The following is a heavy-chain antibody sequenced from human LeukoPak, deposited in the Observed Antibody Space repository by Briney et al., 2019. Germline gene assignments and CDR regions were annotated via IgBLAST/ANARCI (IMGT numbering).Heavy chain of an antibody. CDR3: ARRVVGGTDYFDY. CDR2: IKIDGTEK. V-gene: IGHV3-7*01. Sequence: GGSLSLSCASSGFAFGTYWMTWVRQSRGTGLEGVANIKIDGTEKRYADSVKGRFTISRDNAKNSLYLQMSSLRAEDTAVYYCARRVVGGTDYFDYWGQGTLVTVSS. J-gene: IGHJ4*02. CDR1: GFAFGTYW. D-gene: IGHD1-26*01.